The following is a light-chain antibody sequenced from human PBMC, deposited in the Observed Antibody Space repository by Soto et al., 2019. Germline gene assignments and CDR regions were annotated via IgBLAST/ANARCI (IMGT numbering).Light chain of an antibody. CDR2: DVS. J-gene: IGLJ1*01. Sequence: QSVLTQPSSVSGSPGQSITISCPGTSSVVGGYNYVSWYQQHPGKAPKLMIYDVSKRPSGVSNRFSGSKSGNTASLTISGLQAEDEADYYCSSYTSSSTPRYVFGTGTKVTVL. CDR3: SSYTSSSTPRYV. CDR1: SSVVGGYNY. V-gene: IGLV2-14*01.